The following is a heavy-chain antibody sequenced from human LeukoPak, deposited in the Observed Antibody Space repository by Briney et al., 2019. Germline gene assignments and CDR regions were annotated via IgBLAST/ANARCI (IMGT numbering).Heavy chain of an antibody. CDR1: GGSFNTYY. J-gene: IGHJ4*02. CDR3: ARDSPEYSYGPSFDY. D-gene: IGHD5-18*01. V-gene: IGHV4-34*01. Sequence: SETLSLTCAVYGGSFNTYYWNWIRQSPGKGLEWIGEINHTGTTNYNPSLKSRFTISVDTSKNQFSLKLTSVTAADTAVYYCARDSPEYSYGPSFDYWGQGTLVTVSS. CDR2: INHTGTT.